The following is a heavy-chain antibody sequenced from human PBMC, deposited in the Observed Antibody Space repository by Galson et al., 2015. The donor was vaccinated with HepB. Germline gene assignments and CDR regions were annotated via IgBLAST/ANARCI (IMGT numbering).Heavy chain of an antibody. V-gene: IGHV3-23*01. J-gene: IGHJ4*02. CDR3: AKASSHGTNSPIDY. D-gene: IGHD2-2*01. CDR1: GFSFSSYA. Sequence: SLRLSCAASGFSFSSYAMSWVRQAPGKGLEWVSTITGSDGSTYYADSVKGRFSVSRDSSKNTLYLQMNSLRAEDTAVYYCAKASSHGTNSPIDYWGQGTLFTVSS. CDR2: ITGSDGST.